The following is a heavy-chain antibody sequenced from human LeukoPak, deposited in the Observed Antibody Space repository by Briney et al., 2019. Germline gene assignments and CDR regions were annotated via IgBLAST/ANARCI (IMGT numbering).Heavy chain of an antibody. CDR2: INSDGSST. Sequence: GGSLRLSCAASGFTFSRYWMHWVRQAPGKGLVWVSRINSDGSSTSYADSVKGRFTISRDNAKNTPYLQMNSLRAEDTAVYYCAAKKAGWYYFNYWGQGTLVTVSS. V-gene: IGHV3-74*01. CDR1: GFTFSRYW. J-gene: IGHJ4*02. D-gene: IGHD6-19*01. CDR3: AAKKAGWYYFNY.